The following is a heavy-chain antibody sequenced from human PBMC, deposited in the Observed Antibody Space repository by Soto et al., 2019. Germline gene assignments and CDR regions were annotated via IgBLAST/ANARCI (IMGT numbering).Heavy chain of an antibody. CDR1: GGFLSESY. D-gene: IGHD3-16*01. V-gene: IGHV4-34*01. Sequence: PSDTLSLTCAVYGGFLSESYWTWIRQPPGKGLEWIGEINHVGGTNYNPSLKSRVTMSVDTSQNQFSLRLISVTAADTAMSFCVRIRYQLPSSVLWLDPWGQGTPVTVSS. CDR2: INHVGGT. CDR3: VRIRYQLPSSVLWLDP. J-gene: IGHJ5*02.